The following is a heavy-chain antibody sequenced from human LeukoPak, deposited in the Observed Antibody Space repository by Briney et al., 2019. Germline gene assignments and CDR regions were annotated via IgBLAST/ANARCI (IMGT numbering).Heavy chain of an antibody. CDR1: GYSFTSYW. CDR2: IYPGDSDA. V-gene: IGHV5-51*01. J-gene: IGHJ4*02. D-gene: IGHD4-17*01. CDR3: AIDYGDYGAY. Sequence: GAPLQISSKSSGYSFTSYWIGWVRQMPGKGLEWMAIIYPGDSDASYSPSFQGQVTISADKSISTAYLQWRSLKASDTAMYYCAIDYGDYGAYWGQGTLVTVSS.